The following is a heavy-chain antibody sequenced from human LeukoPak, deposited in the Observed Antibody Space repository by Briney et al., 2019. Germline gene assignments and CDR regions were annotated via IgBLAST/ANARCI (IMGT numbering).Heavy chain of an antibody. V-gene: IGHV4-59*11. J-gene: IGHJ4*02. CDR3: ARDGSGSSSPGFDY. CDR2: IYYSGST. CDR1: GGSISSHY. Sequence: SETLSLTCTVSGGSISSHYWSWIRQPPGKGLEWIGYIYYSGSTNYNPSLKSRVTISVDTSKNQFSLKLSSVTAADTAEYYCARDGSGSSSPGFDYWGQGTLVTVSS. D-gene: IGHD6-6*01.